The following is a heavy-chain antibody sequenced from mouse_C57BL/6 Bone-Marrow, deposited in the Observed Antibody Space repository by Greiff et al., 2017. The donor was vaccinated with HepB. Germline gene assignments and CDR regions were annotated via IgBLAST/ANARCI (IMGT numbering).Heavy chain of an antibody. D-gene: IGHD1-1*01. Sequence: VQLQQPGAELVKPGASVTLSCKASGYTFTSYWMHWVKQRPGQGLEWIGMIHPNSGSTNYNEKFQSKATLTVDKSSSTAYMQLSSLTSEDSAVYYCARWGTTGGFAYWGQGTLVTVSA. CDR1: GYTFTSYW. CDR2: IHPNSGST. CDR3: ARWGTTGGFAY. V-gene: IGHV1-64*01. J-gene: IGHJ3*01.